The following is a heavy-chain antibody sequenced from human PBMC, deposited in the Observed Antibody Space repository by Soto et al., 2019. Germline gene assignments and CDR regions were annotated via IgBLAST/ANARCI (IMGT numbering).Heavy chain of an antibody. Sequence: SETLSLTCTVSGASISSGTFYWGWIRQPPGKGLESIANIYYDGSTYYNPSLKSRVTISLDTSKNQFSLKLSSVTAADTVVYYCARSHIVPRLLMYPYDYWGQGTLVTVSS. CDR3: ARSHIVPRLLMYPYDY. D-gene: IGHD6-6*01. V-gene: IGHV4-39*01. J-gene: IGHJ4*02. CDR1: GASISSGTFY. CDR2: IYYDGST.